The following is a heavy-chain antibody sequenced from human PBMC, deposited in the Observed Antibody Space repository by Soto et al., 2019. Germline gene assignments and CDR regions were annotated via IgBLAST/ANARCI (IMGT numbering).Heavy chain of an antibody. V-gene: IGHV3-53*04. CDR3: XXXXXHGWFDP. Sequence: EVQLVESGGGLVQPGGSLRLSCAASGFTVSSNYMSWVRQAPGKGLEWVSVIYSGGSTYYADSVKGRFTISRHNSKNTXXXXXXXXXXXXXXXXXXXXXXXHGWFDPWGQGTLVTVSS. J-gene: IGHJ5*02. CDR1: GFTVSSNY. CDR2: IYSGGST.